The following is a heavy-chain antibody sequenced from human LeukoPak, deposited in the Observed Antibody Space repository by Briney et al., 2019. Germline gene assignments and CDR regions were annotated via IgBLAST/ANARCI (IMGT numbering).Heavy chain of an antibody. D-gene: IGHD2-15*01. J-gene: IGHJ1*01. Sequence: PGGSLRLSRAASGFTFSSYSMNWVRQAPGKGLEWVSSISGSSSYIYHADSVKGRLTISRDNAKNSLYLQMNSLRAEDTAVYFCAREGEYCSGGSCYRYFQYWDQGTLVTVSS. CDR1: GFTFSSYS. V-gene: IGHV3-21*01. CDR2: ISGSSSYI. CDR3: AREGEYCSGGSCYRYFQY.